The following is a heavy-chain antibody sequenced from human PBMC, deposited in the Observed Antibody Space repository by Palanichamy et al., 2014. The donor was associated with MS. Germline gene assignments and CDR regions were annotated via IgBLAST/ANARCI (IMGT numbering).Heavy chain of an antibody. D-gene: IGHD6-19*01. CDR1: GGSIFTSTYY. CDR3: ARRLLNNSGWSFDL. V-gene: IGHV4-39*01. CDR2: IYSRGSA. J-gene: IGHJ2*01. Sequence: QLQLQESGPGLVKPSETLSLTCTVSGGSIFTSTYYWGWIRQPPGKGLEWIGTIYSRGSAYYNPSLKSRVTISVDTSKDQFSLKLSSVTAADAAVYFCARRLLNNSGWSFDLWGRGTLVTVSS.